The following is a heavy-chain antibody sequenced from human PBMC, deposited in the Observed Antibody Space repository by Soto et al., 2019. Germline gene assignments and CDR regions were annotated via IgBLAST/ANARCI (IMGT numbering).Heavy chain of an antibody. CDR2: INPSDDAT. Sequence: GASVKGSCKASGYTFTRYYMHWVRQAPGQGLEWMGIINPSDDATSYAEKFQGRLTMTKDTSTSTVYMEMSSLRSEDTAVYYCARDLTREGDYYDRSGYYLDYWGQGTLVTVSS. J-gene: IGHJ4*02. CDR1: GYTFTRYY. D-gene: IGHD3-22*01. V-gene: IGHV1-46*01. CDR3: ARDLTREGDYYDRSGYYLDY.